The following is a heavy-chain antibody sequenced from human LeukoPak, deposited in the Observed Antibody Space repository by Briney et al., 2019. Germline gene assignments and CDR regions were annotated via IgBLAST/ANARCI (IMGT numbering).Heavy chain of an antibody. CDR3: ARKAGVWGSCCDFDY. V-gene: IGHV5-51*01. D-gene: IGHD3-16*01. CDR1: GYNFTIYW. CDR2: IYPGDSDT. J-gene: IGHJ4*02. Sequence: PGESLKISCKGSGYNFTIYWIGWVRQMPGKGLEWMGIIYPGDSDTRYSPSFQGQVTISADKSISTAYLQWSSLKASDTAMYYCARKAGVWGSCCDFDYWGQGTLVTVSS.